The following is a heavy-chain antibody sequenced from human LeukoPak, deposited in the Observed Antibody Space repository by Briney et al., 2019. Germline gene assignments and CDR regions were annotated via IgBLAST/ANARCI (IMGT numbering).Heavy chain of an antibody. Sequence: WASVTVSCKASGYTFTGYYMHWLRQAPGPGLEWMGWINPNSDDTNYAQKFQGRVTMTRDTSISTVYMELTRLRSDDTAVYYCVRIYRGPDYWGQGTLVTVSS. V-gene: IGHV1-2*02. CDR1: GYTFTGYY. D-gene: IGHD3-10*01. CDR3: VRIYRGPDY. J-gene: IGHJ4*02. CDR2: INPNSDDT.